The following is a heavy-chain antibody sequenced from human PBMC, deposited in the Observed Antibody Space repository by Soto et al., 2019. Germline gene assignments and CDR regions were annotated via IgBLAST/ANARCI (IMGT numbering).Heavy chain of an antibody. J-gene: IGHJ4*02. Sequence: SETLSLTCAVSGGSISSGGYSWSWIRQPPGKGLECIGYIYHSGSTYYNPSLKSRVTISVDRSKNQLSLKLSSVTAADTAVYYCARGPPLGYWGQGTLVTVSS. CDR3: ARGPPLGY. V-gene: IGHV4-30-2*01. CDR1: GGSISSGGYS. CDR2: IYHSGST.